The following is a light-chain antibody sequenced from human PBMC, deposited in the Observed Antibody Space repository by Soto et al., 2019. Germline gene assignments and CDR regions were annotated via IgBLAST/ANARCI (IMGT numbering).Light chain of an antibody. CDR1: QSVSDNY. Sequence: EMVVTQSPDTLSLSPGERVTLFCRASQSVSDNYLAWYQQKPGQAPRLLIYVASNRATGIPDRFTGAGSGTDFTPTPRRLEPEDFAVYYCKQYDRSPWTFGKGTKVEIK. CDR2: VAS. V-gene: IGKV3-20*01. CDR3: KQYDRSPWT. J-gene: IGKJ1*01.